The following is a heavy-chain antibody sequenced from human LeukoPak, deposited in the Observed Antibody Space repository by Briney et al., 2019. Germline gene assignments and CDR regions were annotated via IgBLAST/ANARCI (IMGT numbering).Heavy chain of an antibody. CDR2: IYSGGST. J-gene: IGHJ3*02. V-gene: IGHV3-53*01. Sequence: GALRLSCAASGFTVSSNYMSWVRPAAGKGLEWVSVIYSGGSTYYADSVKGRFTISRDNSKNTLYLQMNGLRAEDTAVYYCARDLGAFDIWGQGTMVTVSS. CDR1: GFTVSSNY. CDR3: ARDLGAFDI.